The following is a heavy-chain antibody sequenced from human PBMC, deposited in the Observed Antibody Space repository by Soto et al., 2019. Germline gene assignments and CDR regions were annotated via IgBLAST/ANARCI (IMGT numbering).Heavy chain of an antibody. V-gene: IGHV3-33*01. Sequence: QVQLVESGGGVVEPGRSLRLSGAVSGFTFSSYGMHWVRKAPGKGLEWVAVIWYDGSNKYYADSVKGRFTISRDDSKNTLYLQLNSLRAEDTAVYYCARETGGPLSGMDVWGQGTTVTVSS. J-gene: IGHJ6*02. D-gene: IGHD7-27*01. CDR3: ARETGGPLSGMDV. CDR1: GFTFSSYG. CDR2: IWYDGSNK.